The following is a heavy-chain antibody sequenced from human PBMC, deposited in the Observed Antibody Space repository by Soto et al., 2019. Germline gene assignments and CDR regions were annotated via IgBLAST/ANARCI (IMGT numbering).Heavy chain of an antibody. D-gene: IGHD3-22*01. J-gene: IGHJ5*02. CDR2: IKQDGSEK. CDR1: GFTFSSYW. Sequence: SGGSLRLSCAASGFTFSSYWMSWVRQAPGKGLEWVANIKQDGSEKYYVDSVKGRFTISRDNAKNSLYLQMNSLRAEDTAVYYCARDHATYYYDSSGYYPEWFDPWGQGTLVTVSS. V-gene: IGHV3-7*03. CDR3: ARDHATYYYDSSGYYPEWFDP.